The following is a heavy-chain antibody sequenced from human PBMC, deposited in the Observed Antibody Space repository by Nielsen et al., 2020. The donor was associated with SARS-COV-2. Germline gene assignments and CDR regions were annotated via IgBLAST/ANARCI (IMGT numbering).Heavy chain of an antibody. Sequence: GESLKISCAASGFIFSNYRMHWVRQAPGKGLVWVSHINPDESKTTYADSVKGRFTISRDNAKNTLYLQMNSLGAEDTAVYYCARLWDDGYYFDTGPYDYWGQGTLVTVSS. J-gene: IGHJ4*02. CDR2: INPDESKT. CDR1: GFIFSNYR. V-gene: IGHV3-74*03. CDR3: ARLWDDGYYFDTGPYDY. D-gene: IGHD3-22*01.